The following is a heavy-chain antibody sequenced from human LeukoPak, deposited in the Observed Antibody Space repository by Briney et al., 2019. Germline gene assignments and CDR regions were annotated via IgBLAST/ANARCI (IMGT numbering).Heavy chain of an antibody. Sequence: SETLSLTCTVSGGSISSYYWSWIRQPPGKGLEWIGYIYYSGSTNYNPLLKSRVTISVDTSKNQFSLKLSSVTAADTAVYYCARHGRGVDSSSWYDYWGQGTLVTVSS. CDR3: ARHGRGVDSSSWYDY. CDR1: GGSISSYY. D-gene: IGHD6-13*01. J-gene: IGHJ4*02. CDR2: IYYSGST. V-gene: IGHV4-59*08.